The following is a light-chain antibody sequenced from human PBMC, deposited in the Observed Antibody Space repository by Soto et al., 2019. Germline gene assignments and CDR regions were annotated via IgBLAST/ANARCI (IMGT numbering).Light chain of an antibody. CDR2: GAS. CDR1: QSVRSN. Sequence: RFKTRSRPPPSVSPGERATLSCRASQSVRSNLAWFQQKPGQAPRLLIYGASTRATGVPARFSGSGSGTDFTLTISSLQSEDFAVYYCHQYTNWPPWTFGQGTKVDIK. V-gene: IGKV3-15*01. CDR3: HQYTNWPPWT. J-gene: IGKJ1*01.